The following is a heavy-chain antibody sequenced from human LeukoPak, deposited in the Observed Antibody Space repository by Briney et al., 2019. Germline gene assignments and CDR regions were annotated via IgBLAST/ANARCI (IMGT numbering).Heavy chain of an antibody. CDR1: GFTFSSSG. CDR2: IRFDGSYK. CDR3: AKYSHDSSGSYDY. D-gene: IGHD3-22*01. J-gene: IGHJ4*02. V-gene: IGHV3-30*02. Sequence: GGSLRLSCAASGFTFSSSGMHWVRQAPGKGLEWVAFIRFDGSYKYYADSLKGRFTISRDNSKNTLYLQMNSLRAEDTAVYYCAKYSHDSSGSYDYWGQGTLVTVSS.